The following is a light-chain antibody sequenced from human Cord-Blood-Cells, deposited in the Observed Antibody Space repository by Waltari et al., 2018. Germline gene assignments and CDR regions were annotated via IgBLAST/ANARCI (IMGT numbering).Light chain of an antibody. CDR3: QQANRCTLT. Sequence: IQLTQSPSSVSASVGDSVTITCRTSQGLRSWLDWYQQKPGKALKLLIYAASSLQGGVPSRVSGSGAGTDFTLTIRSLPTEDFATYYWQQANRCTLTFGGGIKVEIK. V-gene: IGKV1-12*01. J-gene: IGKJ4*01. CDR1: QGLRSW. CDR2: AAS.